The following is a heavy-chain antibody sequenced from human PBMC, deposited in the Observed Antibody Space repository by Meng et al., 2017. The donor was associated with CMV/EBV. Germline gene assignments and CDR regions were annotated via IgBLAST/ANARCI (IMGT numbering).Heavy chain of an antibody. CDR1: GGTFSSYT. V-gene: IGHV1-69*04. CDR3: ARDNASITGTPDY. Sequence: SVKVSCKASGGTFSSYTIGWVRQAPGQGLEWMGRIIPILGIANYAQKFQGRVTITADKSTSTAYMELSSLRSEDTAVYYCARDNASITGTPDYWGQGTLVTVSS. J-gene: IGHJ4*02. CDR2: IIPILGIA. D-gene: IGHD1-20*01.